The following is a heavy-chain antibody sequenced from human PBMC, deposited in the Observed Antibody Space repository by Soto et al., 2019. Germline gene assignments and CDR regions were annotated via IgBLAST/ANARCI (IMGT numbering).Heavy chain of an antibody. J-gene: IGHJ4*02. V-gene: IGHV5-10-1*01. Sequence: GESLKISCKGSGYSFAGYWITWVRQKPGKGLEWMGRIDPSDSQTYYSPSFRGHVTISATKSITTVFLQWSSLRASDTAMYYCARQIYASATGPHFQYYFDSWGPGTPVTVSS. D-gene: IGHD2-15*01. CDR1: GYSFAGYW. CDR2: IDPSDSQT. CDR3: ARQIYASATGPHFQYYFDS.